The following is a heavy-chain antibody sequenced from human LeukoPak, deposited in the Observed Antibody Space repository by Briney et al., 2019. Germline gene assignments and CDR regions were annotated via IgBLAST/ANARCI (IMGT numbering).Heavy chain of an antibody. Sequence: GGSLRLSCAASGFTFSSYWMSWVRQAPGRGLEWVANIKQDGSEKYYVDSVKGRFTISRDNAKNSLSLQMNSLRAEDTAVYYCARDLSEYSSGFDPWGKGTLVTVST. CDR3: ARDLSEYSSGFDP. CDR2: IKQDGSEK. J-gene: IGHJ5*02. D-gene: IGHD6-6*01. V-gene: IGHV3-7*01. CDR1: GFTFSSYW.